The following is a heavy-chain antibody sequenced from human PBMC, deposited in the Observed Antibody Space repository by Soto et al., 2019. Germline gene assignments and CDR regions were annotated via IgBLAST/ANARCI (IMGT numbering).Heavy chain of an antibody. Sequence: PSETLSLTCTFSGGSISSYYWSWIRQPPGKGLEWIGYIYYSGSTNYNPSLKSRVTISVDTSKNRFSLKLSSVTAADTAVYYCARDGSDYGLYYFDYWGQGTLVTVSS. CDR2: IYYSGST. J-gene: IGHJ4*02. CDR3: ARDGSDYGLYYFDY. V-gene: IGHV4-59*01. CDR1: GGSISSYY. D-gene: IGHD4-17*01.